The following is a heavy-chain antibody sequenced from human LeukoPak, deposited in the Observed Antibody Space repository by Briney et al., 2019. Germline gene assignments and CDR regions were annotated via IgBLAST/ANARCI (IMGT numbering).Heavy chain of an antibody. D-gene: IGHD2-2*01. CDR3: ARGVKGPGYCSSTSCLEGFDY. CDR1: GGSISSSNYY. V-gene: IGHV4-39*07. CDR2: MYYSGSTYSGST. J-gene: IGHJ4*02. Sequence: SETLSLTCTVSGGSISSSNYYWGWIRQPPGKGLEWIGSMYYSGSTYSGSTYYNPSLKSRVTISVDTSKNQFSLKLSSVTAADTAVYYCARGVKGPGYCSSTSCLEGFDYWGQGTLVTVSS.